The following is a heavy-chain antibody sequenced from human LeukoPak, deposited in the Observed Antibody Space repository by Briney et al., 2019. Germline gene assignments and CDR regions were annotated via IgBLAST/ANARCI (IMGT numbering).Heavy chain of an antibody. CDR3: AKDRRAGSYDY. CDR1: GFTFTSSG. V-gene: IGHV3-23*01. J-gene: IGHJ4*02. D-gene: IGHD3-10*01. CDR2: ISGSGGST. Sequence: GGSLRLSCSASGFTFTSSGMSWVRQAPGKGLEWVSAISGSGGSTYYADSVRGRLTISRDNSKNTLYLQMNSLRGEDTAVYYCAKDRRAGSYDYWGQGTLVTVSS.